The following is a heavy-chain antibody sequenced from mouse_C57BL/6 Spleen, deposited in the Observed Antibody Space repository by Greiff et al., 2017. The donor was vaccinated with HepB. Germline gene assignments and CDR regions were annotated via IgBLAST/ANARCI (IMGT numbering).Heavy chain of an antibody. D-gene: IGHD2-1*01. V-gene: IGHV14-2*01. CDR1: GFNIKDYY. CDR2: IDPEDGET. CDR3: ARGNGNYGGLMDY. Sequence: VQLQQSGAELVKPGASVTLSCTASGFNIKDYYMHWVKQRTEQGLEWIGRIDPEDGETKYDPKFKGKATITADTSYNTAYLQLSSLTSEDTAVYYCARGNGNYGGLMDYWGQGTSVTVSS. J-gene: IGHJ4*01.